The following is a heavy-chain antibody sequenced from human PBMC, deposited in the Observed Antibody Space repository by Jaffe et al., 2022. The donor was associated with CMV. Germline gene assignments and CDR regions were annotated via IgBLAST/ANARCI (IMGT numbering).Heavy chain of an antibody. D-gene: IGHD5-18*01. Sequence: QVQLVQSGAEVKKPGASVKVSCKASGYTFSDHYIHWVRRAPGHGLEWMGWINPENGVTYYQEKFEGSLTLTRDTFIGTAYMDLSSLSSDDTAVYFCARGFLEDRAMVMDQWGQGTLVTVSS. J-gene: IGHJ4*02. CDR2: INPENGVT. CDR1: GYTFSDHY. CDR3: ARGFLEDRAMVMDQ. V-gene: IGHV1-2*02.